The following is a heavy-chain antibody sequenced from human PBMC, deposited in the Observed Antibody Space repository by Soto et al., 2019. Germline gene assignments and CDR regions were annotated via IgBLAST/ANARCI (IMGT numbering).Heavy chain of an antibody. J-gene: IGHJ6*02. CDR3: ARGGEQSVGGVYYYGMDV. D-gene: IGHD3-16*01. Sequence: QVQLQQWGAGLLKPSETLSLRCGVSGGSFNDYYWIWIRQSPGKVLEWIGEIHQSGSTRYNPSLKSRVTISVDTAKNQFSLKLNSMTAADTAVYYCARGGEQSVGGVYYYGMDVWGQGTTVVVSS. CDR2: IHQSGST. CDR1: GGSFNDYY. V-gene: IGHV4-34*01.